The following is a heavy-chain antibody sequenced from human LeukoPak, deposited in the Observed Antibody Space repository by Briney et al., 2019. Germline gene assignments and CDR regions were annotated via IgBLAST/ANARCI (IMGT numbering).Heavy chain of an antibody. J-gene: IGHJ4*02. CDR3: AKDPKLYSSSWIDY. Sequence: PGGSLRLSCAASGFTFSSYAMSWVRQAPGKGLEWVSAITGSGGSTYYADSVKGRVTISRDNSKNTLYLQMNGLRAEDTAVYYCAKDPKLYSSSWIDYWGQGTLVTVSS. D-gene: IGHD6-13*01. CDR1: GFTFSSYA. V-gene: IGHV3-23*01. CDR2: ITGSGGST.